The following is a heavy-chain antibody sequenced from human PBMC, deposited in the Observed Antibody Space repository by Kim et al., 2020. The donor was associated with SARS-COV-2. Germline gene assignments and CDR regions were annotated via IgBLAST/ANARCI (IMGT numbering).Heavy chain of an antibody. Sequence: GNPTYAQGFTGRFVFSLDTSVSTAYLQISSLKAEDTAVYYCARAVAGPFDYWGQGTLVTVSS. V-gene: IGHV7-4-1*02. J-gene: IGHJ4*02. CDR2: GNP. CDR3: ARAVAGPFDY. D-gene: IGHD6-19*01.